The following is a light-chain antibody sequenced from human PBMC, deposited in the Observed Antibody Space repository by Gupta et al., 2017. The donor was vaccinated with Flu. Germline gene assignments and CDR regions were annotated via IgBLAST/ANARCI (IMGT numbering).Light chain of an antibody. CDR3: QQYCSSPLT. CDR2: GAS. J-gene: IGKJ4*01. V-gene: IGKV3-20*01. CDR1: QGVSSSW. Sequence: EIVFTQSPGTLSLSPGERATLTCRPTQGVSSSWLAGYQQKPGQAPRLLIYGASSSATGIPDRFSGSGSGTDFTLTISRLEPEDFAVYYCQQYCSSPLTFGGGTKVEIK.